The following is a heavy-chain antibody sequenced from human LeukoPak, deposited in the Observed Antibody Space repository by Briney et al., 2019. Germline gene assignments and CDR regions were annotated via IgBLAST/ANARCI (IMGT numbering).Heavy chain of an antibody. D-gene: IGHD1-7*01. CDR2: ISSSSSTI. Sequence: GGPLRLSCAASGFTFSSYSMNWVRQAPGKGLEWVSYISSSSSTIHYADSVKGRFTISRDNAKNSLYLQMNSLRDEDTAVYYCARAELRRYNWFDPWGQGTLVTVSS. CDR3: ARAELRRYNWFDP. CDR1: GFTFSSYS. J-gene: IGHJ5*02. V-gene: IGHV3-48*02.